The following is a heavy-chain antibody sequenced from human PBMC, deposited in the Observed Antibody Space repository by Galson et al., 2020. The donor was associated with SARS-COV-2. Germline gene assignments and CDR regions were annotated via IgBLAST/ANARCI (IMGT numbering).Heavy chain of an antibody. V-gene: IGHV4-30-2*01. CDR2: ITHTGST. CDR3: ATAEYPDYDFRGFDP. Sequence: ETSETLSLTCVVSGGSISSDGYSWNWIRQPPGKALEWIGYITHTGSTNYNPSLKNRVTISADRSKNHFSLNLRSVAAADTALYYCATAEYPDYDFRGFDPWGQGTLVIVSS. CDR1: GGSISSDGYS. J-gene: IGHJ5*02. D-gene: IGHD3-3*01.